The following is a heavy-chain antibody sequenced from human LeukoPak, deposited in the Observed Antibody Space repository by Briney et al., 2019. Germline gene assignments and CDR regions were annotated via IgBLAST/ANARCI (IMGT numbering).Heavy chain of an antibody. CDR2: IIDSGGST. D-gene: IGHD1-1*01. CDR3: AKDIAGSIGWNHFDY. J-gene: IGHJ4*02. CDR1: GFTFKRYA. V-gene: IGHV3-23*01. Sequence: AGGPVILLCGVCGFTFKRYAVHGARQARGRALEWVSIIIDSGGSTQYADSVKGRLTISRDNSKTTLYLQMNSLRTEDTAVYHCAKDIAGSIGWNHFDYWGQGTLVTVSP.